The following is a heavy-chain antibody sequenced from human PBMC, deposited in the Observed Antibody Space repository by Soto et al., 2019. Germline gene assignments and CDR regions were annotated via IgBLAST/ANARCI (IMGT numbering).Heavy chain of an antibody. J-gene: IGHJ4*02. CDR3: ARVTQPLDY. D-gene: IGHD1-1*01. CDR2: MKPDGTEI. V-gene: IGHV3-7*01. Sequence: GGSLRLSCASSGFTFSGYYRSLVRQAPGKGLEWVANMKPDGTEIYYVDSVKGRFTISRDNAKNSVYLQMNSLRAEDTAVYYCARVTQPLDYWGQGTRVTVSS. CDR1: GFTFSGYY.